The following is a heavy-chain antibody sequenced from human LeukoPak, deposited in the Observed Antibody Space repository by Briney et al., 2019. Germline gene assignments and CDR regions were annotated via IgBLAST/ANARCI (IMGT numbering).Heavy chain of an antibody. CDR3: ARDSATRGGYSSSWYEFYFDY. CDR1: GFTFSSYG. V-gene: IGHV3-30*03. CDR2: ISYDGSNK. J-gene: IGHJ4*02. D-gene: IGHD6-13*01. Sequence: GGSLRLSCAASGFTFSSYGMHWVRQAPGKGLEWVAVISYDGSNKYYADSVKGRFTISRDNSKNTLYLQMNSLRAEDTAVYYCARDSATRGGYSSSWYEFYFDYWGQGTLVTVSS.